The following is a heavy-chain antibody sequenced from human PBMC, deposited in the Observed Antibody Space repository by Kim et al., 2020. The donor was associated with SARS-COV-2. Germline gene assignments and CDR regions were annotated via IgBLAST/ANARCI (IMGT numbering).Heavy chain of an antibody. CDR1: GFTFGDYA. J-gene: IGHJ4*02. CDR3: TRAGARYYDSSGEPLGY. D-gene: IGHD3-22*01. CDR2: IRSKAYGGTT. Sequence: GGSLRLSCTASGFTFGDYAMSWFRQAPGKGLEWVGFIRSKAYGGTTEYAASVKGRFTISRDDSKSIAYLQMNSLKTEDTAVYYCTRAGARYYDSSGEPLGYWGQGTLVTVSS. V-gene: IGHV3-49*03.